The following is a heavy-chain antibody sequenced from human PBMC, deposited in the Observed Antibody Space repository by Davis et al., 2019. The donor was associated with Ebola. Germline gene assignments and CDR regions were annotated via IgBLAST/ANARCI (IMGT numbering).Heavy chain of an antibody. Sequence: ASVKVSCKASGYTFTRYGITWVRQAPGQGLEWMGWINGGNTHYAQNLQGRVTMTIDTSTSTAYMELRSLRSDDTAMYYCSRDPWADPFDIWGQGTLVTVSS. J-gene: IGHJ3*02. CDR1: GYTFTRYG. D-gene: IGHD7-27*01. V-gene: IGHV1-18*01. CDR2: INGGNT. CDR3: SRDPWADPFDI.